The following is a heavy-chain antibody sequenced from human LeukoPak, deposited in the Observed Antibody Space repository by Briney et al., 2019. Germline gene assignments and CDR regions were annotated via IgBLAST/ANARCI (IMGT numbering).Heavy chain of an antibody. V-gene: IGHV4-39*07. D-gene: IGHD1-7*01. CDR2: IYYSGST. J-gene: IGHJ4*02. Sequence: SETLSLTCTVSGGSISSSSYYWGWIRQPPGKGLEWIGSIYYSGSTYYNPSLKSRVTISVDTSKNQFSLKLSSVTAADTAVYYCARDQTGTTDHFDYWGQGTLVTVS. CDR1: GGSISSSSYY. CDR3: ARDQTGTTDHFDY.